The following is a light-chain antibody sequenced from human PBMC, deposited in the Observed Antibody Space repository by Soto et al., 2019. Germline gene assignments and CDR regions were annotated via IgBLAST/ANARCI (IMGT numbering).Light chain of an antibody. V-gene: IGLV1-40*01. Sequence: QPVLTQPPSVAGAPGQRVTISCTGSNSNIGAGYDVHWYQQLPGTAPKVLIYGNTNRPSEVPDRFSGSKSGTSASLAITGLQAEDEADYYCHSFDNGLGGWVFGGGTKVTVL. CDR2: GNT. CDR3: HSFDNGLGGWV. CDR1: NSNIGAGYD. J-gene: IGLJ3*02.